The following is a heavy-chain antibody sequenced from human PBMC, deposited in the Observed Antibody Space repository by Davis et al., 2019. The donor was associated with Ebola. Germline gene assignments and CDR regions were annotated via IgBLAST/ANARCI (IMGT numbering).Heavy chain of an antibody. D-gene: IGHD1-26*01. CDR3: ARDRVSGSYSTYDAFDI. CDR1: GFSFSSCS. CDR2: IKQDGSEK. Sequence: PGGSLRLSCAASGFSFSSCSMNWVRQAPGKGLEWVANIKQDGSEKYYVDSVKGRFTISRDNAKNSLYLQMNSLRDEDTAVYYCARDRVSGSYSTYDAFDIWGQGTMVTVSS. V-gene: IGHV3-7*01. J-gene: IGHJ3*02.